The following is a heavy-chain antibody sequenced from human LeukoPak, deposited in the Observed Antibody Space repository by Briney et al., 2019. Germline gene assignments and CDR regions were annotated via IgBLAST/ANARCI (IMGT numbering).Heavy chain of an antibody. D-gene: IGHD3-16*02. CDR2: IYPGDSDP. CDR1: GYTFTTYW. V-gene: IGHV5-51*01. CDR3: ARGLSEEPFDY. Sequence: GESLKISCKGSGYTFTTYWIGWVRQMPGKGLEYMGIIYPGDSDPRYSPPFQGRATISADKSISTAYLQWSSLKASDTAMYYCARGLSEEPFDYWGQGTLVTVSS. J-gene: IGHJ4*02.